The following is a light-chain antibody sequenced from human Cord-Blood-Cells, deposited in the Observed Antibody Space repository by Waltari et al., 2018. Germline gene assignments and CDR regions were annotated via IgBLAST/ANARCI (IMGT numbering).Light chain of an antibody. CDR2: KAS. Sequence: DIQMTQSPSTLSASVGDRVTITCRASQSISSWLAWYQQKPGKAPKLLIYKASSLESGVPSRFSGSGSGTVFTLTISSLQPDDFATYYCQQYNSRYTFGQGTKLEIK. J-gene: IGKJ2*01. V-gene: IGKV1-5*03. CDR1: QSISSW. CDR3: QQYNSRYT.